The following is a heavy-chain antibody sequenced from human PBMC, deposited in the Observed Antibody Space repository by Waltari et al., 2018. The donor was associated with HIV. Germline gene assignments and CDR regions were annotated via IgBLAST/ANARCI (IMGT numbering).Heavy chain of an antibody. CDR2: INKDSSER. CDR1: GFPFGSFS. V-gene: IGHV3-7*03. J-gene: IGHJ4*02. CDR3: AREVSGSPYYFNY. D-gene: IGHD6-19*01. Sequence: EVQLVESGGGLVQPGGSRQLSCLTSGFPFGSFSMSWVGQGPGKGLEWVANINKDSSERKYVDSVKGRFTIYRDNANNSLFLYVSSLRTEDTALYYCAREVSGSPYYFNYWGQGALLTVSS.